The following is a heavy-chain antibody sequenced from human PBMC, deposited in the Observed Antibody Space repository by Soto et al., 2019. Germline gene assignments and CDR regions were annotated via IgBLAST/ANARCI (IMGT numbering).Heavy chain of an antibody. CDR2: IIPILGTA. CDR1: GGTFSRHA. V-gene: IGHV1-69*01. D-gene: IGHD3-22*01. CDR3: ARGWGYDSNDYYYAY. J-gene: IGHJ4*02. Sequence: QVQLVQSGAEVRKPGSSVKVSCKASGGTFSRHAISWVRQAPGQGLEWMGWIIPILGTANHAQKFQGRVTIIADESTSTVYMELSSLRSEDTAMYYCARGWGYDSNDYYYAYWGQGTLVIVSS.